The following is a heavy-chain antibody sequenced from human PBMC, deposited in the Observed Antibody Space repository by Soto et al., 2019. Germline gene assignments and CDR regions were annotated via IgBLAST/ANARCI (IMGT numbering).Heavy chain of an antibody. CDR2: ISSTGSGT. Sequence: GGSLRLSCAASGFTFSSYEMHWVRQAPGKGLEWISYISSTGSGTHYADSVKGRFTISRDNARNSLSLQMNSLRAEDTAIYYCVRDLHEPLPADVLQVANWGQGTQVTSPQ. J-gene: IGHJ4*02. V-gene: IGHV3-48*03. D-gene: IGHD1-1*01. CDR1: GFTFSSYE. CDR3: VRDLHEPLPADVLQVAN.